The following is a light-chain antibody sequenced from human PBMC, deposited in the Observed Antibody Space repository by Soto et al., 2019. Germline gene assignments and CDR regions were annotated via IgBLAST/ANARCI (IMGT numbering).Light chain of an antibody. CDR3: LQRAAWPLT. V-gene: IGKV3-11*01. Sequence: EIVLTQSPATLSLYPWETATLSCMASQNIDTYLDWYQQKPGQSPRLLIFDASSRATGTPARFSGSGSETDFTLTISSLEPEDFALYHCLQRAAWPLTVGPGTKVDI. J-gene: IGKJ3*01. CDR1: QNIDTY. CDR2: DAS.